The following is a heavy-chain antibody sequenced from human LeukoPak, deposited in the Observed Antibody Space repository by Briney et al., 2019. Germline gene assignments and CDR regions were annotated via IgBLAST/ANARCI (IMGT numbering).Heavy chain of an antibody. CDR3: ARSRERICSNPPCYVDLQAT. CDR2: IYIGESA. J-gene: IGHJ4*02. Sequence: PSQTLSLTCSVFGDSISSGGYCWPWIRQPAGKGLEWLGRIYIGESANYNSSLKSRVTILVNTSKNQFSLKLSSVTTADTAKYFCARSRERICSNPPCYVDLQATWGQGTLVTVSP. CDR1: GDSISSGGYC. V-gene: IGHV4-61*02. D-gene: IGHD2-2*01.